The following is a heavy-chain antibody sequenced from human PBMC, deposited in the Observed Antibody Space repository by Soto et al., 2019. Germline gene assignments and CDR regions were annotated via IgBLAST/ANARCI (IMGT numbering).Heavy chain of an antibody. CDR1: GGSISSSSYY. D-gene: IGHD6-19*01. Sequence: QLQLQESGPGLVKPSETLSLTCTVSGGSISSSSYYWGWIRQPPGKGLEWIGSIYYSGSTYYNPSLKSRVTISVDTSKNQFSLKLSSVTAADTAVYYWARSSGWYNWDAFDIWGQGTMVTVSS. V-gene: IGHV4-39*01. J-gene: IGHJ3*02. CDR3: ARSSGWYNWDAFDI. CDR2: IYYSGST.